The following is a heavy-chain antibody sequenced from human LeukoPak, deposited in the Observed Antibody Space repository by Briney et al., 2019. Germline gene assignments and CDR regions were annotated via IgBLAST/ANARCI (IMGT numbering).Heavy chain of an antibody. J-gene: IGHJ4*02. D-gene: IGHD3-3*01. CDR1: GFTFNNYA. CDR2: ISGDGGTK. Sequence: GGSLRLSCEASGFTFNNYAMSWVRQAPGKGLEWVSSISGDGGTKSNADSVKGRFTISRDYSQNTLYLQLNSLKAEDTAVYYCVWGWSTVSYYFQYWGQGTLVTVSS. CDR3: VWGWSTVSYYFQY. V-gene: IGHV3-23*01.